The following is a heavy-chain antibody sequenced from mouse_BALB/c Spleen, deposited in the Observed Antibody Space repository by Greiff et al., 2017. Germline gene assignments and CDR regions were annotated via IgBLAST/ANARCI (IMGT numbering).Heavy chain of an antibody. Sequence: VQLQQSGAELVKPGASVKLSCTASGFNIKDTYMHWVKQRPEQGLEWIGRIDPANGNTKYDPKFQGKATITADTSSNTAYLQLSSLTSEDTAVYYCAPDDGYDFDYWGQGTTLTVSS. V-gene: IGHV14-3*02. CDR1: GFNIKDTY. CDR2: IDPANGNT. J-gene: IGHJ2*01. CDR3: APDDGYDFDY. D-gene: IGHD2-14*01.